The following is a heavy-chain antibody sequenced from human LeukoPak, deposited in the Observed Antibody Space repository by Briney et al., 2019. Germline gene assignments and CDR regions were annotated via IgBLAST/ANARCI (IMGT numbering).Heavy chain of an antibody. CDR2: IKQDGSEK. V-gene: IGHV3-7*01. J-gene: IGHJ4*02. D-gene: IGHD3-10*01. CDR3: ARDPSGSPYDY. CDR1: GFTVSSNY. Sequence: GGSLRLSCAASGFTVSSNYMNWVRQAPGKGLEWVANIKQDGSEKHYVDSVKGRFTISRDNAKNSLYLQMNSLRAEDTAVYYCARDPSGSPYDYWGQGTLVTVSS.